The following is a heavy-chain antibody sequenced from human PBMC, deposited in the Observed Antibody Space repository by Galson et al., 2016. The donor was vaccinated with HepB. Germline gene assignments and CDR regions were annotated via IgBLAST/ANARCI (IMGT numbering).Heavy chain of an antibody. V-gene: IGHV4-4*02. CDR1: GVSISSSDW. Sequence: ETLSLTCAVSGVSISSSDWWSWVRQPPGQGLEWIGQIFHSGRVNYAPSLASRVTISIDTSNNHFPLRLTAVTAADTALYYCARQYWGGPSDYWGQGTLVTVSS. D-gene: IGHD2/OR15-2a*01. J-gene: IGHJ4*02. CDR3: ARQYWGGPSDY. CDR2: IFHSGRV.